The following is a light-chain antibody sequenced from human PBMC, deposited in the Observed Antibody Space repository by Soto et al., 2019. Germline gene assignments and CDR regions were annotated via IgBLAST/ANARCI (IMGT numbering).Light chain of an antibody. V-gene: IGKV3-15*01. CDR2: DIS. Sequence: EIVLTQSPGTLSLSPGARVPLSCRASQTVSRNLAWYQQRPGQAPRLLIYDISNRAAGVPARFSGSGSETEFTLTIRSLQSEDFAVYFCQQYNNWPSFGQGTRLEIK. CDR1: QTVSRN. J-gene: IGKJ5*01. CDR3: QQYNNWPS.